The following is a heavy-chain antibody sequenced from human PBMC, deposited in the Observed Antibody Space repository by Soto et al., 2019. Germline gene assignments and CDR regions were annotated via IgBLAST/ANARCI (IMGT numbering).Heavy chain of an antibody. CDR3: ARDYGDTATRYYGMDV. Sequence: SETLSLTCAVYGGSFSGYYWSWIRQPPGKGLEWIGEINHSGSTNYNPSLKSRVTISVDTSKNQFSLKLSSVTAADTAVYYCARDYGDTATRYYGMDVWGQGTTVTVS. J-gene: IGHJ6*02. D-gene: IGHD4-17*01. CDR2: INHSGST. V-gene: IGHV4-34*01. CDR1: GGSFSGYY.